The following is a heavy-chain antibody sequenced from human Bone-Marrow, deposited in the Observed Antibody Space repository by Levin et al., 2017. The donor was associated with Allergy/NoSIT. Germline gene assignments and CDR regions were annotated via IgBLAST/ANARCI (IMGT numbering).Heavy chain of an antibody. CDR1: GVSIRSYF. V-gene: IGHV4-59*01. CDR2: FYYSGST. J-gene: IGHJ3*02. D-gene: IGHD3-22*01. Sequence: SETLSLTCSVSGVSIRSYFWTWIRQSPGKGLESIGYFYYSGSTNYNPSLNSRVIISVDTSKNRFSLKVKSVTAADTGVYYCARGRATMIVDDAFDIWGQGTMVTVSS. CDR3: ARGRATMIVDDAFDI.